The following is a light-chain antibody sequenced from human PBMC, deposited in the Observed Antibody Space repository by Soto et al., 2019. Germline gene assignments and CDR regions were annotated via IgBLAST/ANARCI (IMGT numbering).Light chain of an antibody. Sequence: IPMTQSPATLSASLGHRAPITCRASQSISSWLAWYQQKPGKAPKLLIYDASSLESGVPSRFSGSGSGTEFTLTISSLQHDDFATYYCQQYNSYSPWTFGQGTKVDIK. J-gene: IGKJ1*01. CDR1: QSISSW. CDR2: DAS. V-gene: IGKV1-5*01. CDR3: QQYNSYSPWT.